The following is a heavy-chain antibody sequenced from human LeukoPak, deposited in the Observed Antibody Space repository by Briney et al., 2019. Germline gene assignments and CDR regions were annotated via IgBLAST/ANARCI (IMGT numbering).Heavy chain of an antibody. D-gene: IGHD6-19*01. CDR1: GYTFTGYY. V-gene: IGHV1-2*02. CDR2: INPNSGGT. Sequence: ASVKVSCKASGYTFTGYYMHWVRQAPGQGLEWMGWINPNSGGTNYAQKFQGRVTMTRDTSISTAYMDLWSLRSDDTAVYYCARDLRYSSGWSASGMDVWGKGTTVTISS. CDR3: ARDLRYSSGWSASGMDV. J-gene: IGHJ6*03.